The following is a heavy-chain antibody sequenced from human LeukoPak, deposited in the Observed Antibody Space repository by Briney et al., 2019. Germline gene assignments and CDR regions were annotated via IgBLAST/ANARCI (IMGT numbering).Heavy chain of an antibody. D-gene: IGHD2-8*01. J-gene: IGHJ3*02. V-gene: IGHV3-30*18. Sequence: GGSLRLSCAASGFTFSTYGMHWVRQAPGKGLEWVAVISPDGSQTHYVDSAKGRFTISRDNSKNTLYVQVNSLRAEDTAVYYCAKDLGDPYCTNCRDGAFDIWGQGTMVTVSS. CDR2: ISPDGSQT. CDR3: AKDLGDPYCTNCRDGAFDI. CDR1: GFTFSTYG.